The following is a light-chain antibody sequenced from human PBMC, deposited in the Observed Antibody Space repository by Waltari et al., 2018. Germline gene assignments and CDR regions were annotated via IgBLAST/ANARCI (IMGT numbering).Light chain of an antibody. CDR3: QQRSSWPYT. CDR2: DAS. J-gene: IGKJ2*01. V-gene: IGKV3-11*01. Sequence: DIVLTQSPATLSFSPGERATLFCRASQTVGTYLAWYQQKPGQPPRLLIFDASSRSTGIPAKFRGSGSGTDFTLTVSNLEPEDFAVYFCQQRSSWPYTFGQGTRLEI. CDR1: QTVGTY.